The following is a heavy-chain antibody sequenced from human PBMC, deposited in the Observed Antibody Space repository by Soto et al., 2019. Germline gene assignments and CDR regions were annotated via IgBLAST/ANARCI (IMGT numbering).Heavy chain of an antibody. CDR2: ITNSGDST. J-gene: IGHJ4*02. Sequence: GSLRLSCAASGFTFSSYAMNWVRQAPGKGLEWVSAITNSGDSTYYADSVKGRFTISRDNSENTLYLQMNGLRAEDTAVYYCARRSQYKSGPFDYWGQGTLVTVSS. CDR1: GFTFSSYA. CDR3: ARRSQYKSGPFDY. V-gene: IGHV3-23*01. D-gene: IGHD5-12*01.